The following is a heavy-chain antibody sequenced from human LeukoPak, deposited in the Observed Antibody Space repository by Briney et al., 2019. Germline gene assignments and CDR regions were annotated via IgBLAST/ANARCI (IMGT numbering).Heavy chain of an antibody. J-gene: IGHJ4*02. CDR1: GGTFSSYA. CDR2: ISAYNGNT. D-gene: IGHD3-10*01. V-gene: IGHV1-18*01. Sequence: SVTVSCMASGGTFSSYANSWVRQAPGHGLEGMGWISAYNGNTNYAQKLQGRVTITTDTSTSTAYMELRSLRSEDTAVYYCARAGGYGEALDYWGQGTLVTVSS. CDR3: ARAGGYGEALDY.